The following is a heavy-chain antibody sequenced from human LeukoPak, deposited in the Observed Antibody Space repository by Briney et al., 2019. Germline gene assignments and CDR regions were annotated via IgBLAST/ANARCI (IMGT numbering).Heavy chain of an antibody. D-gene: IGHD3-22*01. CDR1: GFSFSNYW. CDR2: IKQDESEK. V-gene: IGHV3-7*03. CDR3: ARGYYDIVSMDV. J-gene: IGHJ6*02. Sequence: GGSLRLSCTASGFSFSNYWMSWVRQAPGKGLEWVASIKQDESEKYYVDSVKGRFTASRDNAKSSLYLQMNALRGEDTAVYYCARGYYDIVSMDVWGQGTTVTVSS.